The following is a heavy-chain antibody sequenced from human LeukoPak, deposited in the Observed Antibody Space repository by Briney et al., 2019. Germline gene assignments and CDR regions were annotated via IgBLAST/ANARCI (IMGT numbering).Heavy chain of an antibody. D-gene: IGHD2-2*01. CDR1: GYSISSGYY. J-gene: IGHJ5*02. V-gene: IGHV4-61*05. Sequence: SETLSLTCSVSGYSISSGYYWGWVRQPPGKGLEWIGYIYYSGSTNYNPSLKSRVTISVDTSKNQFSLKLSSVTAADTAVYYCARLGYCSSTSCRRWFDPWGQGTLVTVSS. CDR3: ARLGYCSSTSCRRWFDP. CDR2: IYYSGST.